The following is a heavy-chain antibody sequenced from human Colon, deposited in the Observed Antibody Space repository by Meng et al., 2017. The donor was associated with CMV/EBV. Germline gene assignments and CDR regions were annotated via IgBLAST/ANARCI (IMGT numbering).Heavy chain of an antibody. V-gene: IGHV3-53*01. J-gene: IGHJ4*02. Sequence: GESLKISCVASGFNVSDNYMNWVRQAPGKGLEWVSVIYIGGSTYYADSVKGRFTISRDSSKNTLYLQTHSLRAEGTAVYYCAREPFWGQGTLVTVSS. CDR1: GFNVSDNY. CDR3: AREPF. CDR2: IYIGGST.